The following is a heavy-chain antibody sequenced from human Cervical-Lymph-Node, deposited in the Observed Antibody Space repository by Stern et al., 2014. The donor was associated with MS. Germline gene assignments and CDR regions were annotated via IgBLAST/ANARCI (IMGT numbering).Heavy chain of an antibody. CDR3: ARADVGSFCSGGNCLHRSVWFGP. J-gene: IGHJ5*01. V-gene: IGHV4-59*01. CDR2: IHFRGTT. Sequence: QVQLVQSGPGLVKPSETLSLTCSVSGGSISGFSWGWIRQPPGKGLEWLGYIHFRGTTTYNPSLKSRVSPSADPYENQFSLMLSSATAAVTAVYYCARADVGSFCSGGNCLHRSVWFGPWGQGTLVTVSS. D-gene: IGHD2-15*01. CDR1: GGSISGFS.